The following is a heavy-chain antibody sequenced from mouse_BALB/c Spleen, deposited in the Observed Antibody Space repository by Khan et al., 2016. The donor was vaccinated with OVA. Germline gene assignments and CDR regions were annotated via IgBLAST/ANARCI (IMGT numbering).Heavy chain of an antibody. Sequence: EVELVESGGGLVEPGGSLKLSCAASGFTFSSFVMSWVRQTPEKRLEWVATISSAATYTYYPDSIKGRFTISRDNAKNTLYLHMSSLRSDDTAIYYCTNGNYGWFAYWGLGTLVTVST. J-gene: IGHJ3*01. V-gene: IGHV5-9-1*01. D-gene: IGHD2-1*01. CDR3: TNGNYGWFAY. CDR1: GFTFSSFV. CDR2: ISSAATYT.